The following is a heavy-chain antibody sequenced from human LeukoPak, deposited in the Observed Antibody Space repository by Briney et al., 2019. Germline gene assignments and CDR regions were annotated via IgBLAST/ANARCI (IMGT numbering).Heavy chain of an antibody. J-gene: IGHJ4*02. D-gene: IGHD3-3*01. CDR2: ISSSGDRT. Sequence: PGGSLRLSCAASGFTFSHYAMSWVRQAPGKGLEWVSAISSSGDRTYYADSVKGRFTISRDNSKNTLYLQVNSLRAEDTAVYYCAKSHHDFWRGYIFWGQGTLVTVSS. V-gene: IGHV3-23*01. CDR1: GFTFSHYA. CDR3: AKSHHDFWRGYIF.